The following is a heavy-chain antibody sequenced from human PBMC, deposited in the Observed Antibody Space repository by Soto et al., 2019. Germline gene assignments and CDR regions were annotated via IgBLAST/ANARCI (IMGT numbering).Heavy chain of an antibody. CDR1: GYSFTNYW. Sequence: PGESLKISCKVSGYSFTNYWIAWVRQMPGKGLELMGIIYPGDSDTRYSPSFQGQVTISADKSISTAYLQWSSLKASDTAMYYCARSRRGAYSSGWYSLSGYYNYGIDVWGQGTKVTVSS. V-gene: IGHV5-51*01. CDR3: ARSRRGAYSSGWYSLSGYYNYGIDV. D-gene: IGHD6-19*01. CDR2: IYPGDSDT. J-gene: IGHJ6*02.